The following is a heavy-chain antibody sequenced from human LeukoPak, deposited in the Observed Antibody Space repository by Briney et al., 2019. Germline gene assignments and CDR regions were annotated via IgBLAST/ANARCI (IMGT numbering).Heavy chain of an antibody. CDR1: GGTFSSYA. Sequence: SVKVSCKASGGTFSSYAISWVRQAPGQGLEWMGRIIPILGIANYAQKFQGRVTITADKSTSTAYMELSSLRSEDTAVYYCATDRIAARQVFPYYYYGMDVWGQGTTVTVSS. D-gene: IGHD6-6*01. J-gene: IGHJ6*02. V-gene: IGHV1-69*04. CDR3: ATDRIAARQVFPYYYYGMDV. CDR2: IIPILGIA.